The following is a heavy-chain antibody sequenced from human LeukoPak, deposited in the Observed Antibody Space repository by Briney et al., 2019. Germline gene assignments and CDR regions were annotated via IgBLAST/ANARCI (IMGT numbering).Heavy chain of an antibody. CDR3: AKDLSRYCSGGSCYGWDY. CDR2: MSASGSST. D-gene: IGHD2-15*01. Sequence: PGKSLRLSCAASGFTFSNYAMIWVRQALGKGLEWVSVMSASGSSTYYADSVKGRFTISRDNSKNTLYLQMNSLRAEDTAVYYCAKDLSRYCSGGSCYGWDYWGQGTLVTVSS. CDR1: GFTFSNYA. J-gene: IGHJ4*02. V-gene: IGHV3-23*01.